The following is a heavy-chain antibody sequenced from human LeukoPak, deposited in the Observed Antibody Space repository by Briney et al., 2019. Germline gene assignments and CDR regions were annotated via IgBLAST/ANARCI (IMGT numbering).Heavy chain of an antibody. Sequence: PGVALRLSCSASGFNFETYAMHCVTEAPGKGLEGGANKWSGGNYKFYADSVKDRISISREDSGRAMYLQMDSLICEDGAVYYCVTDHPSSGWAFWSWGQGALVTVSS. CDR3: VTDHPSSGWAFWS. D-gene: IGHD6-19*01. J-gene: IGHJ5*02. V-gene: IGHV3-33*01. CDR1: GFNFETYA. CDR2: KWSGGNYK.